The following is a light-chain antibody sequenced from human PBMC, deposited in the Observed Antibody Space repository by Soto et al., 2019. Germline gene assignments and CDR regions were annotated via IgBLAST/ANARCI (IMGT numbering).Light chain of an antibody. CDR2: DVS. CDR3: SSYTSSSTRV. J-gene: IGLJ2*01. Sequence: QSALTQPASVSGSPGQSITISCTGTSSDVGGYNYVSWYQQHPGKAPKLMIYDVSNRPSGVSNRFSGSKSSNTASLTISGLQAEDEADYYRSSYTSSSTRVFGGGTKLTVL. CDR1: SSDVGGYNY. V-gene: IGLV2-14*01.